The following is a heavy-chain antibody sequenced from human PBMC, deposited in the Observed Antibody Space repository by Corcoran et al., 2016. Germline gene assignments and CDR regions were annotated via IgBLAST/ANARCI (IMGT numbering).Heavy chain of an antibody. V-gene: IGHV1-24*01. CDR1: GYTLTELS. CDR3: ATLGAYYDSSGYYYPGGY. J-gene: IGHJ4*02. CDR2: FDTEDGET. Sequence: QVQLVQSGAEVKKPGASVKVSCKVSGYTLTELSMHWVRQAPGKGLEWMGGFDTEDGETIYAQKFQGRVTMTEETSTDTGYMERSSLRSEDTAVYYGATLGAYYDSSGYYYPGGYWGQGTLVTVSS. D-gene: IGHD3-22*01.